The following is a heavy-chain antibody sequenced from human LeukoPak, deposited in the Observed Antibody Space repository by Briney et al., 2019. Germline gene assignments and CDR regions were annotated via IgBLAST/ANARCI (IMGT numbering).Heavy chain of an antibody. V-gene: IGHV1-46*01. CDR1: GYTFTNYY. D-gene: IGHD6-19*01. J-gene: IGHJ4*02. Sequence: ASVKVSCKASGYTFTNYYMHWVRQAPGQGLEWMGIINPSGAGTGYAQNFQGRVTMTRDTPTSTVYMELSSLRSEDTAVYYCARGSMAVAGPAWYWGQGTLVTVSS. CDR2: INPSGAGT. CDR3: ARGSMAVAGPAWY.